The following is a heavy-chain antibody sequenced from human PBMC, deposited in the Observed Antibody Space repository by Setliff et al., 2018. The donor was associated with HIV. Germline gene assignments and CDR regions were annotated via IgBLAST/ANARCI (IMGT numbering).Heavy chain of an antibody. J-gene: IGHJ6*03. Sequence: ASVKVSCKVFGDSFNGYYIHWVRQAPGQGLEWMGRIYPNSGGTNFAQKFQGRVTMTRDTSISTAYMELSRLTSDDTAMYYCARETTVVMGDDVDNYHYSYMDVWGKGTTVTVSS. CDR2: IYPNSGGT. CDR1: GDSFNGYY. D-gene: IGHD4-17*01. V-gene: IGHV1-2*06. CDR3: ARETTVVMGDDVDNYHYSYMDV.